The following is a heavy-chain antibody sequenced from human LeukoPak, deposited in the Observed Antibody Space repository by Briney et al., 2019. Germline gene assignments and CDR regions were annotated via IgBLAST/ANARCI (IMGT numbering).Heavy chain of an antibody. V-gene: IGHV4-4*02. Sequence: PSETLSLTCAVSGVSISSSNWWSWVRQPPGKGLEWIGEIYHSGSTNYNPSLKSRVTISVDKSKNQFSLKLSSVTAADTAVYYCAVGRYSPFHYYYYGMDVWGQGTTVTVS. CDR2: IYHSGST. D-gene: IGHD3-16*02. CDR3: AVGRYSPFHYYYYGMDV. CDR1: GVSISSSNW. J-gene: IGHJ6*02.